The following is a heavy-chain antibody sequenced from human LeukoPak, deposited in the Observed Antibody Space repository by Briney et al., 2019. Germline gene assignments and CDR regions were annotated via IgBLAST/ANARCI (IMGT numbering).Heavy chain of an antibody. Sequence: SETLSLTCTVSGGSISSYYWSWIRQPPGKRLEWIGEINHSGSTNYNPSLKSRVTISVDTSKNQFSLKLSSVTAADTAVYYCARGRRGYSSSWYASFAHYFDYWGQGTLVTVSS. J-gene: IGHJ4*02. CDR3: ARGRRGYSSSWYASFAHYFDY. V-gene: IGHV4-34*01. CDR2: INHSGST. D-gene: IGHD6-13*01. CDR1: GGSISSYY.